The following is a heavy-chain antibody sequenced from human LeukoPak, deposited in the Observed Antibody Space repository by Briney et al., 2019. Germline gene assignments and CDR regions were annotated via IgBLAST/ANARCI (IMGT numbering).Heavy chain of an antibody. J-gene: IGHJ5*02. CDR1: GFTVISYA. D-gene: IGHD2-15*01. CDR3: AREPALVVAAIGTRNEMGWFDP. CDR2: ISYDGSNK. Sequence: GRSLGLSCAASGFTVISYAMHWVRQAPGKGLEWVAVISYDGSNKYYADSVKGRFTISRDNSKNTLYLQMNSLRAEDTAVYYCAREPALVVAAIGTRNEMGWFDPWGQGTLVTVSS. V-gene: IGHV3-30-3*01.